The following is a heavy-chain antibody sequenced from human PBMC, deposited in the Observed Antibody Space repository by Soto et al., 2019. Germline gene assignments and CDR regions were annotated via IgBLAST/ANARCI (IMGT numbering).Heavy chain of an antibody. CDR3: AKGICGGGSCYSSGYYYVMDV. D-gene: IGHD2-15*01. J-gene: IGHJ6*02. CDR1: GFTFSSNA. CDR2: LSGSGGST. V-gene: IGHV3-23*01. Sequence: EVQLLESGGGLVQPGGSLRLSCATSGFTFSSNARSWVRQAPGKGLEWVATLSGSGGSTFYADSVKGRFTISRDNSKNTLFLQMNSLRGEDTAIYYCAKGICGGGSCYSSGYYYVMDVWGQGTTVTVSS.